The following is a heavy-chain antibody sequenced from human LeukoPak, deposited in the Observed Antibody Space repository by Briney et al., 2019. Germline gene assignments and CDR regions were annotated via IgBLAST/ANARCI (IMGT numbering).Heavy chain of an antibody. D-gene: IGHD3-3*01. CDR2: IYYSGST. CDR1: GGSISSSSYY. J-gene: IGHJ4*02. V-gene: IGHV4-39*07. Sequence: SETLSLTCTVSGGSISSSSYYWGWIRQPPGKGLEWIGSIYYSGSTYYNPSLKSRVTISVDTSKNQFSLKLSSVTAADMAVYYCARAPWVFWSGYYFDYWGQGTLVTVSS. CDR3: ARAPWVFWSGYYFDY.